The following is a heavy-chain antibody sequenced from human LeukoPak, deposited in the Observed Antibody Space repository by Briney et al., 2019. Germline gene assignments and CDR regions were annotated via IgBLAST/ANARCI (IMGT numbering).Heavy chain of an antibody. CDR2: IIASSGST. CDR3: AKGGYDYVEVAYFDY. Sequence: GGSLRLSCAASGFTFSNYAMNWVRQAPGKGLEWVSTIIASSGSTFYADSVKGRFTISKDTSKNTLYLHMSSLRADGTAVYYCAKGGYDYVEVAYFDYWGQGTLVTVSS. J-gene: IGHJ4*02. V-gene: IGHV3-23*01. CDR1: GFTFSNYA. D-gene: IGHD5-12*01.